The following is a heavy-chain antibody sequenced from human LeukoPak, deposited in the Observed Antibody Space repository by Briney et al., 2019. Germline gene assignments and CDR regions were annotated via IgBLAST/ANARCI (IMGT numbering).Heavy chain of an antibody. CDR2: INPNSGGT. V-gene: IGHV1-2*02. CDR1: GYTFIGYY. J-gene: IGHJ4*02. CDR3: ARVWGFYNGQISGLDS. D-gene: IGHD1-1*01. Sequence: EASVKVSCKASGYTFIGYYMHWVRQAPGQGLEWMGWINPNSGGTNYAQKFQGRVTMTRDTSISTAYTELSRLTSDDTAVYYCARVWGFYNGQISGLDSWGQGSLVTVSS.